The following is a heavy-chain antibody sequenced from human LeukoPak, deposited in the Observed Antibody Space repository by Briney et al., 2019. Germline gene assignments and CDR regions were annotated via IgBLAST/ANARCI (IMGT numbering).Heavy chain of an antibody. CDR3: ARASGTDSSGYLQIDY. V-gene: IGHV3-74*01. CDR2: INSDGGDT. D-gene: IGHD3-22*01. CDR1: GCTFSRSW. J-gene: IGHJ4*02. Sequence: GGSLRLSCAASGCTFSRSWMHWVRQAPGKGLVWLSRINSDGGDTTYADSVKGRFTISRDNAKNTLYLQMNSLRAEDTAMYYCARASGTDSSGYLQIDYWGQGTLVTVSS.